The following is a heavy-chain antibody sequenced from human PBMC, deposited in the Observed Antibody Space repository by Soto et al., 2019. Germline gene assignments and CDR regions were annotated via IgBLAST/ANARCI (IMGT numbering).Heavy chain of an antibody. D-gene: IGHD3-22*01. CDR3: AREMVVKSPKKKTNGFTP. CDR2: IIPILGIA. Sequence: EASVKVSCKASGGTFSSYTISWVRQAPGQGLEWMGRIIPILGIANYAQKFQGRVTITADKSTSTAYMELSSLRSEDTAVYYCAREMVVKSPKKKTNGFTPGGQETLVTVPS. CDR1: GGTFSSYT. V-gene: IGHV1-69*02. J-gene: IGHJ5*02.